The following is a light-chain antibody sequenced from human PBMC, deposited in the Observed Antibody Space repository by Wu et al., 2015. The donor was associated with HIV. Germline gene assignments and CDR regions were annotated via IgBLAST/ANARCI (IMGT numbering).Light chain of an antibody. CDR2: GAS. Sequence: EIVLTQSPGTLSLSPGERATLSCRASQSVSGSYLAWYQQKPGQAPKFLMYGASSRATGIPDRFSGSGSGTDFTLTINSMQSEDFAVYYCQQYNTWPYTFGQGTKVEIK. V-gene: IGKV3-20*01. J-gene: IGKJ2*01. CDR3: QQYNTWPYT. CDR1: QSVSGSY.